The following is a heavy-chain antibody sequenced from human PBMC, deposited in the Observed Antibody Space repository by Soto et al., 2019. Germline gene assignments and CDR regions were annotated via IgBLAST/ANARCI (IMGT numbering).Heavy chain of an antibody. CDR1: GFTFSSYW. Sequence: GGSLRLSCAASGFTFSSYWMHWVRQAPGKGLVWVSRINSDGSSTTYVDSVKGRFIISRDNAKNTLYLQMNSLRAEDTAVYYCARDRTAASADYWGQGALVTVSS. J-gene: IGHJ4*02. CDR2: INSDGSST. V-gene: IGHV3-74*01. D-gene: IGHD2-2*01. CDR3: ARDRTAASADY.